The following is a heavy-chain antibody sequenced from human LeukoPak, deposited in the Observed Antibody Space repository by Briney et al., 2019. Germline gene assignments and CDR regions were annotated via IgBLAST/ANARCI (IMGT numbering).Heavy chain of an antibody. Sequence: SETLSLTCTVPGGSITSSAFHWGWLRQSPGKGLESVGTIFYNESTYYNPSLTSRLTISVDTSKNQFYVKLTSVTAADTAVYYCARQGASIFGTVGYYYYMDVWGKGTTVTVSS. CDR1: GGSITSSAFH. D-gene: IGHD3-3*01. CDR2: IFYNEST. J-gene: IGHJ6*03. CDR3: ARQGASIFGTVGYYYYMDV. V-gene: IGHV4-39*01.